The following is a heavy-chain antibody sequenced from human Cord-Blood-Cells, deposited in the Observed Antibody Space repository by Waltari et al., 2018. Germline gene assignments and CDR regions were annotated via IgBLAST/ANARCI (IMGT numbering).Heavy chain of an antibody. CDR3: TRGGYCSGGSCYWLDY. J-gene: IGHJ4*02. Sequence: EVQLVESGGGLVQPGRSLRLSCTASGFTFGDSAMSWLRQAPGEGLEWVGFIRSKAYGGTTEYAASGKGRFTISRDDSKIIAYLQMNSLKTEDTAVYYCTRGGYCSGGSCYWLDYWGQGTLVTVSS. V-gene: IGHV3-49*03. CDR1: GFTFGDSA. CDR2: IRSKAYGGTT. D-gene: IGHD2-15*01.